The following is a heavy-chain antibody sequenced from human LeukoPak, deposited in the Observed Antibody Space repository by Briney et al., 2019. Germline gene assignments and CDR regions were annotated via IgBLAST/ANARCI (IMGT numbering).Heavy chain of an antibody. V-gene: IGHV4-39*01. CDR1: GGSISSSSYY. CDR3: ARGPTISETGYFDY. D-gene: IGHD1-1*01. CDR2: IYYSGST. J-gene: IGHJ4*03. Sequence: SETLSLTCTVSGGSISSSSYYWGWIRQPPGKGLEWIGSIYYSGSTYYSPSLKSRVTISVDTSKNQFSLKLSSVTAADTAVYYCARGPTISETGYFDYWGQGTLVTVSS.